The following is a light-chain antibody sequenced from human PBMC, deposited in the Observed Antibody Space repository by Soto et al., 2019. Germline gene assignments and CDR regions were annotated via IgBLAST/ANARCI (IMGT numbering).Light chain of an antibody. CDR2: EVS. CDR3: NSYAGSNNLV. V-gene: IGLV2-8*01. Sequence: QSALTQPPSASGSPGQSVTISCTGTSSDVGGYSYVSWYQQHPGKAPKLMIYEVSKRPSGVPDRFSGYKSGNTASLTVSGLQAEDEADYYCNSYAGSNNLVFGGGTKLTVL. CDR1: SSDVGGYSY. J-gene: IGLJ2*01.